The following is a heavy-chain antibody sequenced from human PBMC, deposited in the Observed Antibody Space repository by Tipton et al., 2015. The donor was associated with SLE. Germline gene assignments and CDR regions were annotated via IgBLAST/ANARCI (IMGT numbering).Heavy chain of an antibody. CDR3: ARGRLRFLEWLSPPNP. J-gene: IGHJ5*02. D-gene: IGHD3-3*01. Sequence: SLRLSCAASGFTFSDHYMTWIRQAPGRGLEWVSYISSAATTLFYADSVKGRFTTSRGNAKNSLFLQMDSLRDEDTAVYYCARGRLRFLEWLSPPNPWGQGTLVTVSS. CDR1: GFTFSDHY. V-gene: IGHV3-11*01. CDR2: ISSAATTL.